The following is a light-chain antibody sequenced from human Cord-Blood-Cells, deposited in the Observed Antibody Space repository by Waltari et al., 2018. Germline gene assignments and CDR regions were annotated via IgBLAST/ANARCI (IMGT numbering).Light chain of an antibody. CDR1: QGISNY. J-gene: IGKJ1*01. CDR2: AAS. V-gene: IGKV1-27*01. Sequence: DIQMTQSPSSLPASVGDRVTITCRARQGISNYLAWYQQKPGKVPKLLSYAASTLQSGVPSRFSGIGSGTDFTLTISSLQPEDVATYYCQKYNSAPLPFGQGTKVEIK. CDR3: QKYNSAPLP.